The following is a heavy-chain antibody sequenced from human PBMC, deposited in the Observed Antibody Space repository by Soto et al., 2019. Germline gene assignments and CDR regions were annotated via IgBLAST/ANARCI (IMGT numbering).Heavy chain of an antibody. D-gene: IGHD2-21*02. J-gene: IGHJ6*02. CDR1: GFSFSSIGEG. V-gene: IGHV2-5*02. Sequence: QITLKESGPTLVKPTQTLTLTCTFPGFSFSSIGEGVGWIRQPPGKALEWLALIYWEYDKRYSPSLKSRLTITKDTSKNRVVLTITNLDPVDTATYYCVQSRCGGDCLQSYSSHSYYGLDVWGQGTTVTVSS. CDR3: VQSRCGGDCLQSYSSHSYYGLDV. CDR2: IYWEYDK.